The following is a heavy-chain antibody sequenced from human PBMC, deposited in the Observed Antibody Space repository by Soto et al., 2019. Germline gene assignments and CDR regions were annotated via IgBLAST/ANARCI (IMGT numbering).Heavy chain of an antibody. Sequence: ASVTVSCKVSGSTLTELSMHWVRQAPGKGLEWMGGFDPEDGETIYAQKFQGRVTMTEDTSTDTAYMELSSLRSEDTAVYYCATVYDILTGYYYGFDPWGQGTLVTVS. J-gene: IGHJ5*02. V-gene: IGHV1-24*01. CDR1: GSTLTELS. D-gene: IGHD3-9*01. CDR2: FDPEDGET. CDR3: ATVYDILTGYYYGFDP.